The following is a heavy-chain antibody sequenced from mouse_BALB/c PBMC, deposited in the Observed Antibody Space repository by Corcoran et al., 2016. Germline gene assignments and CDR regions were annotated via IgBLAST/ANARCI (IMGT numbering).Heavy chain of an antibody. D-gene: IGHD2-13*01. CDR1: GFTFSSYS. J-gene: IGHJ2*01. CDR3: ARSFTVTTGGRYFDY. Sequence: EVQLVESGGGLVKPGGSLRLSCAASGFTFSSYSMNWVRQAPGKGLEWVSSISSSSSYIYYADSVKGRFTISRDNAKNSLYLQMNSLRAEDTAVYYCARSFTVTTGGRYFDYWGQGTLVTVSS. CDR2: ISSSSSYI. V-gene: IGHV5-17*01.